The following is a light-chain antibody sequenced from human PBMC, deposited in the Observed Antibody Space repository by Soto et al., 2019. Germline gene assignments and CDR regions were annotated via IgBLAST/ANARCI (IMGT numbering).Light chain of an antibody. CDR2: EVS. CDR3: SSYAGSNLWV. CDR1: SSDFGNYKY. Sequence: QSALTQSPSASGSPGQSVTISCTGTSSDFGNYKYVSWYQQHPGKAPKLMIYEVSKRPSGVPDRFSGSKSGNTASLTVSGLQVEDEADYYCSSYAGSNLWVFGGGTQLTVL. J-gene: IGLJ3*02. V-gene: IGLV2-8*01.